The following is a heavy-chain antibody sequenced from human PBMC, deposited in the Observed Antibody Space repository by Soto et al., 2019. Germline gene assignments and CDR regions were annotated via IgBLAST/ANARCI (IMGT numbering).Heavy chain of an antibody. V-gene: IGHV4-39*01. CDR2: IYYSGST. CDR1: GGSISSSSYY. D-gene: IGHD3-10*01. J-gene: IGHJ6*02. CDR3: ARGGRGVRGVPDGYYYYGMDV. Sequence: SETLSLTCTVSGGSISSSSYYWGWIRQPPGKGLEWIGSIYYSGSTYYNPSLKSRVTISVDTSKNQFSLKLSSVTAADTAVYYCARGGRGVRGVPDGYYYYGMDVWGQGTTVTVSS.